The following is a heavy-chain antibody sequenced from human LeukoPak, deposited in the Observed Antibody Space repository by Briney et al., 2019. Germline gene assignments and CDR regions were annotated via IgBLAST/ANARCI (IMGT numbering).Heavy chain of an antibody. CDR2: IYGSGST. CDR3: ARDGRYFDWSVYMDV. CDR1: GGSIRSY. Sequence: SETLSLTCTVSGGSIRSYWSWIRPPAGKGLEWIGRIYGSGSTDYNPSLKSRVTISVDTSKNQFSLKLSSVTAADTAVYYCARDGRYFDWSVYMDVWGKGTTVTVSS. D-gene: IGHD3-9*01. V-gene: IGHV4-4*07. J-gene: IGHJ6*03.